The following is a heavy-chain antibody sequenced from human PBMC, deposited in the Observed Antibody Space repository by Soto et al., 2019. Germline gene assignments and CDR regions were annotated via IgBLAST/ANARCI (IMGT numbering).Heavy chain of an antibody. J-gene: IGHJ4*02. V-gene: IGHV4-4*07. CDR3: GRQTTFSSSWYDY. CDR2: IYSSGTT. D-gene: IGHD6-13*01. Sequence: SETLSLTCTVSGGSISNYYWTWIRQPAGKGLEWIGRIYSSGTTNYNSSLKSRLTVSVDTSKNQFSLKLTPVTAADTAVYYCGRQTTFSSSWYDYWGQGSLVTVSS. CDR1: GGSISNYY.